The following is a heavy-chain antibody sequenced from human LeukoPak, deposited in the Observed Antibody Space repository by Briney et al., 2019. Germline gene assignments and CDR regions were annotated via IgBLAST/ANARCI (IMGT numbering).Heavy chain of an antibody. V-gene: IGHV1-18*01. J-gene: IGHJ4*02. D-gene: IGHD1-20*01. CDR1: GYTFTSYG. CDR3: ARSHNWNLGVSHPFDY. CDR2: ISAYNGNT. Sequence: GASVKVSCKASGYTFTSYGISWVRQAPGQGLEWMGWISAYNGNTNYAQKLQARVTMTTDTSTSTAYMELRSLRSDDTAVYYCARSHNWNLGVSHPFDYWGQGTLVTVSS.